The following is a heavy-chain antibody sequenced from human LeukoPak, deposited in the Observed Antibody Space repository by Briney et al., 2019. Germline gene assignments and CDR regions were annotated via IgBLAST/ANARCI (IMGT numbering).Heavy chain of an antibody. D-gene: IGHD5/OR15-5a*01. V-gene: IGHV2-5*01. CDR2: IYWNDDK. CDR1: GFSLSTSGLS. CDR3: ARGVYDFDY. J-gene: IGHJ4*02. Sequence: SGPTLVNPTQTLTLTCTFSGFSLSTSGLSVGWVRQPPGKALEWLALIYWNDDKRYIPSLKSRLTITKDTSKNRVVLTMTNMVPVDTATYYCARGVYDFDYWGQGTLVTVSS.